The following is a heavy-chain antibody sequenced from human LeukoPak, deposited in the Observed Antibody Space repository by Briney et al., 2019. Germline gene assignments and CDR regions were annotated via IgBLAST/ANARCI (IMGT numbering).Heavy chain of an antibody. J-gene: IGHJ5*02. D-gene: IGHD2-2*01. CDR1: GFTFSNYA. CDR2: ISGSGGST. CDR3: AKGYCSSTSCYPIDP. V-gene: IGHV3-23*01. Sequence: PGGSLRLSCAASGFTFSNYAMSWVRQAPGKGLEWVSSISGSGGSTYYADSVKGRFTISRDNSKNTLHLQMNSLRGEDTAVYYCAKGYCSSTSCYPIDPWGQGTLVTVSS.